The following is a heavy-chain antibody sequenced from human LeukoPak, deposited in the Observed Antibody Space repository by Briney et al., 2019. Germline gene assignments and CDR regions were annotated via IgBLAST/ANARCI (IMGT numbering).Heavy chain of an antibody. J-gene: IGHJ5*02. CDR2: ISSTSSTI. V-gene: IGHV3-48*03. CDR3: ARTKWQLPWT. D-gene: IGHD4-23*01. Sequence: GGSLRLSCATSGFTFSTSEIHWVRQPPGKGLEWVSHISSTSSTIYYADSVKGRFTMSRDNAKNLVFLQMNSLRVEDTAVYYCARTKWQLPWTWGQGTQVTVSS. CDR1: GFTFSTSE.